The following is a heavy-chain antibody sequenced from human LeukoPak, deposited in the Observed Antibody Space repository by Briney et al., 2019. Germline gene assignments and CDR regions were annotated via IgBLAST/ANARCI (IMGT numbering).Heavy chain of an antibody. CDR2: IIPILGIA. Sequence: ASVKVSCKASGGTFSSYAISWVRQAPGQGLEWMGRIIPILGIANCAQKFQGRVTITADKSTSTAYMELSSLRSEDTAVYYCARLRRGDSSGYYGWWYFDLWGRGTLVTVSS. V-gene: IGHV1-69*04. J-gene: IGHJ2*01. D-gene: IGHD3-22*01. CDR1: GGTFSSYA. CDR3: ARLRRGDSSGYYGWWYFDL.